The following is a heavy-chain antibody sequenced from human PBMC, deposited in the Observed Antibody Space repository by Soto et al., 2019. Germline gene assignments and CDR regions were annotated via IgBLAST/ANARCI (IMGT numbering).Heavy chain of an antibody. CDR3: ASSQPQRYYYDSSGYLY. V-gene: IGHV1-18*04. Sequence: GASVKVSCKASGYAFTSYGISWVRQAPGQGLEWMGWISAYNGNTNYAQKLQGRVTMTTDTSTSTAYMELRSLRSDDTAVYYCASSQPQRYYYDSSGYLYWGKGTLVTVSS. J-gene: IGHJ4*02. CDR2: ISAYNGNT. D-gene: IGHD3-22*01. CDR1: GYAFTSYG.